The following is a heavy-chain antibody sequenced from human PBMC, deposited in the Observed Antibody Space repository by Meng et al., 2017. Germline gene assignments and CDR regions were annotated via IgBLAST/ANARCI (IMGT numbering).Heavy chain of an antibody. J-gene: IGHJ4*02. CDR1: GYTFTSYG. Sequence: ASVKVSCKASGYTFTSYGISWLRQAPGQGLEWMGWISAYNGNTNYAQKLQGRVTMTTDTSTSTAYMELRSLRSDDTAVYYCARVPMRAGRWLQPHGECDYWGQGTLVTVSS. D-gene: IGHD5-24*01. V-gene: IGHV1-18*01. CDR3: ARVPMRAGRWLQPHGECDY. CDR2: ISAYNGNT.